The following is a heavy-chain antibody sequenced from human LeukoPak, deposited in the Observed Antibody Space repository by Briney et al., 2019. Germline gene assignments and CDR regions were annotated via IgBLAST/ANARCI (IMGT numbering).Heavy chain of an antibody. J-gene: IGHJ4*02. V-gene: IGHV4-34*01. CDR2: INHSGST. CDR3: ARGEGYCSSTSCYYFDY. CDR1: GGSFSGYY. D-gene: IGHD2-2*01. Sequence: PSETLSLTCAVYGGSFSGYYWSWIRQPPGKGLEWIGEINHSGSTNYNPSLKSLVTISVDTSKNQFSLKLSSVTAADTAVYYCARGEGYCSSTSCYYFDYWGQGTLVTVSS.